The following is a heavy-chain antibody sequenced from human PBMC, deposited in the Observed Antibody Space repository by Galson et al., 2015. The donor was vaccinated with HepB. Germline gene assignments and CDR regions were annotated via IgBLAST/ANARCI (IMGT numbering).Heavy chain of an antibody. CDR1: GYSFTSYW. Sequence: QSGAEVKKPGESLKISCKGSGYSFTSYWIGWVRQMPGKGLEWMGIIYPGDSDTRYSPSFQGQVTISADKSISTAYLQWSSLKASDTAMYYCARDNFPYGYNYGGLFDYWGQGTLVTVSS. CDR3: ARDNFPYGYNYGGLFDY. J-gene: IGHJ4*02. V-gene: IGHV5-51*01. CDR2: IYPGDSDT. D-gene: IGHD5-24*01.